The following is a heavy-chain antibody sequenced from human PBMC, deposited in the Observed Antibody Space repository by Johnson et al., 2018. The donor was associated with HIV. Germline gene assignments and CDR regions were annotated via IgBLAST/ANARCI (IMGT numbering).Heavy chain of an antibody. V-gene: IGHV3-23*04. CDR2: ISGSGGST. Sequence: VQLVESGGGVVRPGGSLRLSCAASGFTFSSYAMSWVRQAPGKGLEWVSAISGSGGSTYYAASVKGRFTISRDNSKNTLYLQMSSLRAEDTAMHYCARDGESQQLPLGDAFDVWGQGTMVTVSS. CDR3: ARDGESQQLPLGDAFDV. D-gene: IGHD6-13*01. CDR1: GFTFSSYA. J-gene: IGHJ3*01.